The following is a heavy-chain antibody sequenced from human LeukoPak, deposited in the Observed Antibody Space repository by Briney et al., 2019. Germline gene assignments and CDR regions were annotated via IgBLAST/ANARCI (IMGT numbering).Heavy chain of an antibody. CDR3: AREELGSSLGFDP. V-gene: IGHV3-30-3*01. CDR2: ISFDGSNK. Sequence: PGRSLRLSCTASGFTFGDYAMSWFRQAPGKGLEWVAVISFDGSNKYYADSVKGRFTISRDNSKNTLYLQMNSLRAEDTAVYYCAREELGSSLGFDPWGQGTLVTVSS. D-gene: IGHD3-16*01. J-gene: IGHJ5*02. CDR1: GFTFGDYA.